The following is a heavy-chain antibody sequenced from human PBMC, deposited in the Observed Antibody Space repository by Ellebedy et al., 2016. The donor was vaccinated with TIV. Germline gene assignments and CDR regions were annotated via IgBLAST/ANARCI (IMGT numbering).Heavy chain of an antibody. CDR2: MYYSGST. D-gene: IGHD3-10*01. CDR1: GGSISSHY. J-gene: IGHJ4*02. CDR3: ARRGVAIRGDPFYYFDY. V-gene: IGHV4-59*08. Sequence: MPSETLSLTCTVSGGSISSHYWNWIRKPPGKGLEWIGNMYYSGSTNYNPSRKSRVAMSVDTSKNQFSLNLSSVTAADTAVYYCARRGVAIRGDPFYYFDYWGQGILVTVSS.